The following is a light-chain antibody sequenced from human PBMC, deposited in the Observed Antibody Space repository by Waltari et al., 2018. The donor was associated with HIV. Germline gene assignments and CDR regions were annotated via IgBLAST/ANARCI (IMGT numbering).Light chain of an antibody. J-gene: IGKJ5*01. CDR3: QHYNNRPPLT. V-gene: IGKV3-15*01. CDR1: QSVSTK. CDR2: SAS. Sequence: EIVMTQSPATLSVSPGERATLSCRARQSVSTKLARYQQKPGQAPRLLIFSASARAAGIPARFSGSGSGTDFTLTISSPQSEDSAVYYCQHYNNRPPLTFGQGTRLEI.